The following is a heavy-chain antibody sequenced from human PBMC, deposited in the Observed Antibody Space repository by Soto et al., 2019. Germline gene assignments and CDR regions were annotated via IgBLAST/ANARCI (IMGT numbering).Heavy chain of an antibody. CDR1: GGSIDSYEAY. CDR2: IYYSGRT. J-gene: IGHJ4*02. CDR3: ARERSNSPDYFDF. V-gene: IGHV4-30-4*01. D-gene: IGHD6-6*01. Sequence: QVQLQESGPGLVKPSQTLSLTCTVSGGSIDSYEAYWTWIRPPPGKGLEWVGYIYYSGRTNYTPSRTSRLTLSLDTSKNQFSLRLSSVSASDTAMYSCARERSNSPDYFDFRVKETLVTVSS.